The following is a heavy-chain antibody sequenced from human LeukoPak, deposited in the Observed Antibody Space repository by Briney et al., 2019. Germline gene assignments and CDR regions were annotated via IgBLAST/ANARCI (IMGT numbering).Heavy chain of an antibody. V-gene: IGHV4-39*01. D-gene: IGHD3-10*01. Sequence: SETLSLTCTVSGGSISSSSYYWGWIRRPPGRGLEWIGSIYYSGSTYHNPSLKSRVTISVDTSKNQFSLKLSSVTAADTAVYYCARHGYYYSYWGQGTLVTVSS. CDR1: GGSISSSSYY. CDR3: ARHGYYYSY. J-gene: IGHJ4*02. CDR2: IYYSGST.